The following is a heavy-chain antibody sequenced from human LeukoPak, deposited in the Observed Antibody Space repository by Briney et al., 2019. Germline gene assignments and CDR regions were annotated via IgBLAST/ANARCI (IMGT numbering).Heavy chain of an antibody. J-gene: IGHJ3*02. D-gene: IGHD3-22*01. CDR3: ARDYYDSSSSDYRPHDAFDI. Sequence: ASVKVSCKASGGTFSSYAISWVRQAPGQGLEWMGGIIPIFGTANYAQKFQGRVTITTDESTSTAYMELSSLRSEDTAVYYCARDYYDSSSSDYRPHDAFDIWGQGTMVTVSS. CDR2: IIPIFGTA. CDR1: GGTFSSYA. V-gene: IGHV1-69*05.